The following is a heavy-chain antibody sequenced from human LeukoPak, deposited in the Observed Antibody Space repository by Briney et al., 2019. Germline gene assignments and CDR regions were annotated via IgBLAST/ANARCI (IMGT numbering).Heavy chain of an antibody. CDR1: GGSISSSSYY. Sequence: PSETLSLTCTVSGGSISSSSYYWSWIRQPPGKGLQWIGEINHSGSTNYNPSLKSRVTISVDTSKNQFSLKLSSVTAADTAVYYCARGSTAAAGTGVWFDPWGQGALVTVSS. CDR3: ARGSTAAAGTGVWFDP. J-gene: IGHJ5*02. CDR2: INHSGST. D-gene: IGHD6-13*01. V-gene: IGHV4-39*07.